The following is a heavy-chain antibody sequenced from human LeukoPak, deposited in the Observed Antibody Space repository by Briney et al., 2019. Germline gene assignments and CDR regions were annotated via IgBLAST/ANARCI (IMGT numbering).Heavy chain of an antibody. CDR2: THPSGST. CDR1: GASFSDYY. CDR3: AKSNGYGLVDI. D-gene: IGHD3-10*01. Sequence: SETLSLTCTVFGASFSDYYWNWIRQPPGKGLEWIGETHPSGSTSYNPALQSRVTMSVDTSKNQFSLKLNSVTAADTAVYYCAKSNGYGLVDIWGQGTMVTVSS. V-gene: IGHV4-34*01. J-gene: IGHJ3*02.